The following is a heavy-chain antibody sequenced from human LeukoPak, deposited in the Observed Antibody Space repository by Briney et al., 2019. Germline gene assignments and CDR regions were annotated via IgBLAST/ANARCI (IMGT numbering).Heavy chain of an antibody. Sequence: PSETLSLTCTVSGGSISSSSYYWGWIRQPPGKGLEWIGSIYYSGSTYYNPSLKSRVTISVDTSKNQFSLKLSSVTAADTAVYYCARHEVEGYGSGREDNWFDPWGQGTLVTVSS. CDR1: GGSISSSSYY. CDR2: IYYSGST. J-gene: IGHJ5*02. CDR3: ARHEVEGYGSGREDNWFDP. D-gene: IGHD3-10*01. V-gene: IGHV4-39*01.